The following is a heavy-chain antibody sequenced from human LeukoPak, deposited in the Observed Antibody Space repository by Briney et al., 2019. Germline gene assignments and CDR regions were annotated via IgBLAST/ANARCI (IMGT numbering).Heavy chain of an antibody. CDR3: ARGCVTMVRGVIITYAFDI. J-gene: IGHJ3*02. CDR1: GGSFSGYY. D-gene: IGHD3-10*01. CDR2: INHSGST. Sequence: SETLSLTCAVYGGSFSGYYWSWLRQPPRKGLEWVGEINHSGSTNYNPSLKSRVTISVDTSKNQFSLKLSSVTAADTAVYYCARGCVTMVRGVIITYAFDIWGQGTMVTVSS. V-gene: IGHV4-34*01.